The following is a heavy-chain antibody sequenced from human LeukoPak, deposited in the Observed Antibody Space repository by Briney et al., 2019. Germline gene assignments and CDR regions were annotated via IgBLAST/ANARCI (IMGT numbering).Heavy chain of an antibody. Sequence: ASVKVSCKASGYTFTSYGISWVRQAPGLGLEWMGWISAYNGNTNYEQKLQGRVTITTDTYTSTAYMELRSLRSDDTAVYYCARVFSPYGSGSYSDWGQGTLVTVSS. V-gene: IGHV1-18*04. CDR2: ISAYNGNT. D-gene: IGHD3-10*01. J-gene: IGHJ4*02. CDR3: ARVFSPYGSGSYSD. CDR1: GYTFTSYG.